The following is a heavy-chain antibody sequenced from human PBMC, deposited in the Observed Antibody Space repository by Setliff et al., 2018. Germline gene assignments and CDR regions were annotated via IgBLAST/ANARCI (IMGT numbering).Heavy chain of an antibody. V-gene: IGHV5-51*01. CDR2: IYPGDSHT. Sequence: GESLKISCKGSGYSFSNFWIGWVRQMPGKGLEWMGMIYPGDSHTRYSPSFQGQVTMSADKSINTAYLQWSNLKASDTAIYYCARSPVGAIYSVYFDYWGQGALVTVSS. CDR1: GYSFSNFW. D-gene: IGHD1-26*01. CDR3: ARSPVGAIYSVYFDY. J-gene: IGHJ4*02.